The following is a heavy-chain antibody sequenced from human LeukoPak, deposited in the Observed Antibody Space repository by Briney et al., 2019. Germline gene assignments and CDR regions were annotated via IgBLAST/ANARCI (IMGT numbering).Heavy chain of an antibody. CDR2: IIPNLDTT. Sequence: SLKVSCKASGGTSNSHAISWVRQAPGQGLEWMGRIIPNLDTTHRAQNFHDRVTLTADKSTNTAYMELTSVTSDDTAVYYCATTNDGGGYQWGDFFDFWGQGTLVTVSS. D-gene: IGHD3-22*01. V-gene: IGHV1-69*04. CDR3: ATTNDGGGYQWGDFFDF. CDR1: GGTSNSHA. J-gene: IGHJ4*02.